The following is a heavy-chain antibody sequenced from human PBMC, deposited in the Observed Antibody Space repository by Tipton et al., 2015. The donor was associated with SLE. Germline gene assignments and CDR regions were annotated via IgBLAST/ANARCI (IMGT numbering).Heavy chain of an antibody. D-gene: IGHD3-3*01. J-gene: IGHJ4*02. CDR3: TIFGVVRRSFDY. CDR2: IYYTGTT. CDR1: GGYMRSPDMH. Sequence: TLSLTCSVSGGYMRSPDMHWSWIRQPAGKGLEWIGYIYYTGTTNYSPSLESRVTISVDPSKNQFSLSLRSVTAADTAVYYCTIFGVVRRSFDYWGQGTLVTVSS. V-gene: IGHV4-61*09.